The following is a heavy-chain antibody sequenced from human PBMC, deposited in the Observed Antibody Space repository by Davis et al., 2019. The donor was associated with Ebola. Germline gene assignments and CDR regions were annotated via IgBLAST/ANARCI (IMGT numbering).Heavy chain of an antibody. J-gene: IGHJ4*02. V-gene: IGHV1-2*06. CDR1: GGTFSSYT. D-gene: IGHD6-19*01. CDR3: ARDPVGGSGWYDY. Sequence: ASVKVSCKASGGTFSSYTISWVRQAPGQGLEWMGRINPNSGGTNYAQKFQGRVTMTRDSSIDTAYMEVGSLRSDDTAVYYCARDPVGGSGWYDYWGQGTLVTVSS. CDR2: INPNSGGT.